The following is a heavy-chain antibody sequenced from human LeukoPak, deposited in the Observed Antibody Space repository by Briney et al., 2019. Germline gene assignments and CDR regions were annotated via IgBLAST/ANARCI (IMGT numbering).Heavy chain of an antibody. D-gene: IGHD4-23*01. CDR2: ISGGSSTI. Sequence: GGSLRLSCEASGFTFSRYSVNWVRQAPGKGLEWVSYISGGSSTIYYADSVKGRFTVSRDNTKNSLYVEMSNLRAEDMAVYYCARGTVGIPGTDYWGQGTLVTVSS. CDR3: ARGTVGIPGTDY. V-gene: IGHV3-48*04. CDR1: GFTFSRYS. J-gene: IGHJ4*02.